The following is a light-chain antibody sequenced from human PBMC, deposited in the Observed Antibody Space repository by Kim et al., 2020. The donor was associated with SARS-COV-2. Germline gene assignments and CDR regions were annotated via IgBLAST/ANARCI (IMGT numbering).Light chain of an antibody. V-gene: IGLV1-40*01. CDR3: QSYGSTYWV. CDR1: SSNIGAGFH. CDR2: GNN. Sequence: QSVLTQPPSVSGAPGQRVTISCTGSSSNIGAGFHVHWYQHLPGTAPKLLIHGNNNRPSGVPDRFSGSKSGTSASLAITGLQAEDEADYYCQSYGSTYWVFGGGTKVTVL. J-gene: IGLJ3*02.